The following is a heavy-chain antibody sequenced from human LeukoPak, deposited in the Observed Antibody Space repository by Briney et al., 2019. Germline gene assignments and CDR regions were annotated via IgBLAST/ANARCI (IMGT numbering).Heavy chain of an antibody. D-gene: IGHD6-13*01. CDR3: ARYSLSREDFQD. CDR2: VFYSGTT. CDR1: GGSLTKYY. J-gene: IGHJ1*01. V-gene: IGHV4-59*12. Sequence: PSETLSLTCTVSGGSLTKYYWSWIRQPPGKGLEWIGFVFYSGTTHYNPSLKSRVTLSVDTSKNQFSLRLSSVTAADTAVYFCARYSLSREDFQDWGQGTLVTVSS.